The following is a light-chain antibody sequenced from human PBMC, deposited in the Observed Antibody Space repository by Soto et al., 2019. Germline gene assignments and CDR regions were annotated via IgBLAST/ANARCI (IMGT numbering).Light chain of an antibody. V-gene: IGKV3-20*01. CDR3: QQYGSSPIT. J-gene: IGKJ5*01. CDR2: GAS. Sequence: EIVMTQSPATLSLSPGERSTLSFMASQSVSSNLAGYQQKPGQAPRLLIYGASTRASGVPARFSGSGSGTDFTLTISRLEPEDFAVYYCQQYGSSPITFGQGTRLEI. CDR1: QSVSSN.